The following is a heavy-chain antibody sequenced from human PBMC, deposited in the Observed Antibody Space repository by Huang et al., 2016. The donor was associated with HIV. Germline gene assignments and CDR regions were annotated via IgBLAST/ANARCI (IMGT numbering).Heavy chain of an antibody. Sequence: QVRLVESGGGVVQPGASLSLSCSASGFPFSAYGRDWVRQVPGKVLEGVSFIRYDGNNDYLIGSVKGRFTISRDNSNNTLYLRMNSLRPEDTAVYYCVKERGSSRARSSFDFWGQGTSVIVSS. CDR2: IRYDGNND. V-gene: IGHV3-30*02. D-gene: IGHD6-13*01. J-gene: IGHJ3*01. CDR1: GFPFSAYG. CDR3: VKERGSSRARSSFDF.